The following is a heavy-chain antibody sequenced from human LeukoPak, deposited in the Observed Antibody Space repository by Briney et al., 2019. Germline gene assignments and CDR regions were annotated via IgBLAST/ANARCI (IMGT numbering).Heavy chain of an antibody. CDR1: GYTFTSYY. CDR2: INPSGGST. V-gene: IGHV1-46*01. D-gene: IGHD2-2*01. J-gene: IGHJ3*02. Sequence: ASVKVSCKASGYTFTSYYMHWVRQAPGQGLEWMGIINPSGGSTSYAQKFQGSVTMTRDTSTSTVYMELSSLRSEDTAVYYCARETSDIVVVPAAPDWYAFDIWGQGTMVTVSS. CDR3: ARETSDIVVVPAAPDWYAFDI.